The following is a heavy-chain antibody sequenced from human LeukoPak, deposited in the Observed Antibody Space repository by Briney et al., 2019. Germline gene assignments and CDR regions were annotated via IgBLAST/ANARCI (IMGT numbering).Heavy chain of an antibody. CDR1: GYTFTSYY. CDR3: ARAYTGAPYYYYMDV. Sequence: ATVKVSCKASGYTFTSYYMHWVRQAPGQGLEWMGIINPSGGSTSYAQKFQGRVTITADESTSTAYMELSSLRSEDTAVYYCARAYTGAPYYYYMDVWGKGTTVTISS. CDR2: INPSGGST. V-gene: IGHV1-46*01. J-gene: IGHJ6*03. D-gene: IGHD1-14*01.